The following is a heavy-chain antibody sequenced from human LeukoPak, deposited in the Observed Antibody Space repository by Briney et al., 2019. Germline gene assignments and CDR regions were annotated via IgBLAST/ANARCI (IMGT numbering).Heavy chain of an antibody. V-gene: IGHV3-7*01. Sequence: GGPLTLLCAASGFPLHKYWMTGLRQAPGKGLEWVANINEDGRTKLYVDFVKGRFPLSRENAKNSVFLEMNGLRGEDTGVFFFARETENSSCWLLGGQGTQVTVSS. J-gene: IGHJ4*02. CDR2: INEDGRTK. CDR1: GFPLHKYW. CDR3: ARETENSSCWLL. D-gene: IGHD6-19*01.